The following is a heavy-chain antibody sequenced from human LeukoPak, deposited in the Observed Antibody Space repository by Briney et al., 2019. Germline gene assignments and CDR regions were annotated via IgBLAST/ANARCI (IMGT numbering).Heavy chain of an antibody. D-gene: IGHD6-19*01. CDR2: ISGSGQSI. Sequence: GGSLRLSCAGSGFTFSDYGMNWVRQAPGKGLEWVSVISGSGQSIHYADSVKGRFTISRDNSKNTLYLQMNSLRAEDTAVYHCAKESPSGWYNYWGQGTLVTVSS. V-gene: IGHV3-23*01. CDR1: GFTFSDYG. J-gene: IGHJ4*02. CDR3: AKESPSGWYNY.